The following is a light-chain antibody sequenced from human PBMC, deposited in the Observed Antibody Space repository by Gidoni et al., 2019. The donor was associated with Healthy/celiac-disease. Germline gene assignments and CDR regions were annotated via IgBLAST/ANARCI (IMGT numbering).Light chain of an antibody. CDR3: QQRSNWPPWT. CDR1: QSVSSY. V-gene: IGKV3-11*01. J-gene: IGKJ1*01. CDR2: DAS. Sequence: EIVLTQSPATLSLSQGERAPLSCRASQSVSSYLAWYQQKPGQAPRLLIYDASNRATGIPARFSGSGSGTDFTLTISSLEPEDFAVYYCQQRSNWPPWTFGQGTKVEIK.